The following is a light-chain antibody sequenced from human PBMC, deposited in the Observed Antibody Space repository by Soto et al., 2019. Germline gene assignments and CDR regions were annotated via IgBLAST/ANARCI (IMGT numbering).Light chain of an antibody. V-gene: IGLV8-61*01. CDR3: SSFAGSYSPYV. Sequence: QAVVTQEPSFSVSPGGTVTLTCGLRSGSVSTSHFASWYQQTPGQAPRTLIYSTNTRSSGVPDRFSGSKSGNTASLTVSGLRPEDEADYFCSSFAGSYSPYVFGTGTKLTVL. CDR1: SGSVSTSHF. J-gene: IGLJ1*01. CDR2: STN.